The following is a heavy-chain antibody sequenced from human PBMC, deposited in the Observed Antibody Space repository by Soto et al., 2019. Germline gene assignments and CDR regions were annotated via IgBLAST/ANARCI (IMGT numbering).Heavy chain of an antibody. CDR1: GYTFTSYG. D-gene: IGHD3-10*01. J-gene: IGHJ5*02. V-gene: IGHV1-18*01. Sequence: ASVKVSCKASGYTFTSYGISWVRQAPGQGLEWMGWISAYNGNTNYAQKLQGRVTMTTDTSTSTAYMELRSLRSDDTAVYYCARDHRGDYYGSGSYHPQNWFDPWGQGTLVTVSS. CDR3: ARDHRGDYYGSGSYHPQNWFDP. CDR2: ISAYNGNT.